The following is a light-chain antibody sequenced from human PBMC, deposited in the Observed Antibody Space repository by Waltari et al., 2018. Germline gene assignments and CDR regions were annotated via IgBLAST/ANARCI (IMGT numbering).Light chain of an antibody. J-gene: IGKJ2*01. CDR1: QSMSSW. Sequence: DIQMTQSPSTLSASVGDRVTITCRASQSMSSWLTWYQQNPGKAPKLLIYKASSLESGVPSRFSGSGSGTEFTLTISSLQPDDFATYYCQQYNSYSTYTFGQGTKLEIK. CDR2: KAS. CDR3: QQYNSYSTYT. V-gene: IGKV1-5*03.